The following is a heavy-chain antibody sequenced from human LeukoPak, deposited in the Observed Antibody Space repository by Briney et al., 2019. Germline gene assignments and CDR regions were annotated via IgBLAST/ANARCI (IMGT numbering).Heavy chain of an antibody. D-gene: IGHD5-24*01. CDR1: GFTFRSYA. V-gene: IGHV3-23*01. CDR2: ISEGGGTR. Sequence: GGSLRLSCAASGFTFRSYALSWVRQAPGKGLEWVSAISEGGGTRNYVDSVKGRFTISRDNSKNTLYLQMSSLRAEDTAVYYCVREMATITYAFDIWGQGTMVTVSS. CDR3: VREMATITYAFDI. J-gene: IGHJ3*02.